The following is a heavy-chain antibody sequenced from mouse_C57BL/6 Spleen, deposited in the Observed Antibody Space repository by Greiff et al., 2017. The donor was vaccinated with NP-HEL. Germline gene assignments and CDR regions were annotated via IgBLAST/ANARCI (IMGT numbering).Heavy chain of an antibody. CDR1: GFSLSTSGMG. V-gene: IGHV8-12*01. D-gene: IGHD2-3*01. J-gene: IGHJ3*01. Sequence: QVTLKESGPGILQSSQTLSLTCSFSGFSLSTSGMGVSWIRQPSGKGLEWLAHIYWDDDKRYNPSLKSRLTISKDTSRNQVFLKITSVDTADTATYYCARSYDGFSPWFAYWGQGTLVTVSA. CDR2: IYWDDDK. CDR3: ARSYDGFSPWFAY.